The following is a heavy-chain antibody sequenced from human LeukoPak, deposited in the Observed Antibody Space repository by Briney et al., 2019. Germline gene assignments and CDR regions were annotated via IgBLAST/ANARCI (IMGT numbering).Heavy chain of an antibody. Sequence: SQTPSLTCTVSGGSISGGDYSWRWVRQPPGKGLEWIGCIYFSGTTYYNPSLKSRLIISLDTSKNQVSLKLTSVTAADTAVYYCASARRYIGYEPPDIDYWGQGTLVTVSS. CDR1: GGSISGGDYS. V-gene: IGHV4-30-4*01. CDR3: ASARRYIGYEPPDIDY. J-gene: IGHJ4*02. CDR2: IYFSGTT. D-gene: IGHD5-12*01.